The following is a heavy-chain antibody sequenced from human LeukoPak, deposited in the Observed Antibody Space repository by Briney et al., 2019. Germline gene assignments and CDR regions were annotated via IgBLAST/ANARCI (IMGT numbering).Heavy chain of an antibody. CDR3: ARDRRAGYNYGPQDI. Sequence: HPGGSLRLSCGASGFTFSSYAMHWVRQAPGKGLEWVAVIWYDGSNKYYADSVKGRFTISRDNSKNTLFLQMNSLRAEDTAIYYCARDRRAGYNYGPQDIWGQGTMVTVSS. D-gene: IGHD5-18*01. CDR1: GFTFSSYA. CDR2: IWYDGSNK. J-gene: IGHJ3*02. V-gene: IGHV3-33*08.